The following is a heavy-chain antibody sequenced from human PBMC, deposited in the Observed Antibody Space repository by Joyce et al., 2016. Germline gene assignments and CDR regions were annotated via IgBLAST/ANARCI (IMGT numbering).Heavy chain of an antibody. D-gene: IGHD3-10*01. V-gene: IGHV1-69*01. J-gene: IGHJ4*02. CDR1: GGSFSSYA. CDR2: IIPLFGTP. CDR3: ARGGVRGSFSYLDY. Sequence: QVQLVQSGAEVKKPGSLVKVSCKSSGGSFSSYAMNWVRQAPGQGLEWMGGIIPLFGTPNYAQIFQGRVTITADESTRTIYMDLHSLRSDDTGVYYCARGGVRGSFSYLDYWGQGTLVTVSS.